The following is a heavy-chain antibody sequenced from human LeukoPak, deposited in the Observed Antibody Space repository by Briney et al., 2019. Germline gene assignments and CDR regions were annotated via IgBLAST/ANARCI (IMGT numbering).Heavy chain of an antibody. CDR2: MNPNSGNT. V-gene: IGHV1-8*01. Sequence: ASVKVSCKASGYTFTSYDINWVRQATGQGLEWMGWMNPNSGNTGYAQKFQGRVTITADKSTSTAYMELSSLRSEDTAVYYCARAPIFSSSSYYFDYWGQGTLVTVSS. CDR1: GYTFTSYD. CDR3: ARAPIFSSSSYYFDY. D-gene: IGHD6-6*01. J-gene: IGHJ4*02.